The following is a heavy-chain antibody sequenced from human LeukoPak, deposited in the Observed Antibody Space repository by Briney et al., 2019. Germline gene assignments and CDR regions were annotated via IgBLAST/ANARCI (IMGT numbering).Heavy chain of an antibody. J-gene: IGHJ4*02. CDR2: INWNGGST. Sequence: GGSLRLSCAASGFTFDDYGMSWVRQAPGKGLEWVSGINWNGGSTGYADSVKGRFTISRDNAKNSLYLQMNSLRAEDTAVYYCAKDISSSWYAYYFDYWGQGTLVTVSS. CDR3: AKDISSSWYAYYFDY. V-gene: IGHV3-20*04. D-gene: IGHD6-13*01. CDR1: GFTFDDYG.